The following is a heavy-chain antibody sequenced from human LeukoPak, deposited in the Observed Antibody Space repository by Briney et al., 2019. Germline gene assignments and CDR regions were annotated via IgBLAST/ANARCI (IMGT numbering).Heavy chain of an antibody. Sequence: SETLSLTCTVSGGSISSGGYYWSWIRQHPGKGLEWIGYIYYSGSTYYNPSLKSRVTISVDTSKNQFSLKLSSVTAADTAVYYCARGRGRDGYNMGYYYYYYGMDVWGQGTTVTVSS. CDR2: IYYSGST. CDR1: GGSISSGGYY. D-gene: IGHD5-12*01. J-gene: IGHJ6*02. V-gene: IGHV4-31*03. CDR3: ARGRGRDGYNMGYYYYYYGMDV.